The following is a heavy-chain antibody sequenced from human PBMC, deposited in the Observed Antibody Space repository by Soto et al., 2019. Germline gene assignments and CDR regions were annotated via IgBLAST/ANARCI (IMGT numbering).Heavy chain of an antibody. V-gene: IGHV1-46*01. CDR3: ARDSGIAVDGGSCQDY. CDR2: INPSGGST. Sequence: QVQLVQFGAEVKKPGASVTVSCKASGYTFTNYHMHWVRQAPGQGFEWMGIINPSGGSTTYAQKFQGRVTMTSDTSTSTVYMELSSLRSDDTAVYYCARDSGIAVDGGSCQDYWGQGTQVTVSS. J-gene: IGHJ4*02. D-gene: IGHD2-15*01. CDR1: GYTFTNYH.